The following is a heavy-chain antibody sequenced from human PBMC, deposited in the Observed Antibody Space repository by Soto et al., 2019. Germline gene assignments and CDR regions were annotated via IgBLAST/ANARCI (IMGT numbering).Heavy chain of an antibody. V-gene: IGHV1-69*13. CDR2: IIPIFGTA. CDR3: ARELTMYYYDSSGAFDI. J-gene: IGHJ3*02. CDR1: GGTFSSYA. Sequence: SVKVSCKASGGTFSSYAISWVRQAPGQGLEWMGGIIPIFGTANYAQKFQGRVTITADESTSTAYMELSSLRSEDTAVYYCARELTMYYYDSSGAFDIWGQWTMVTFSS. D-gene: IGHD3-22*01.